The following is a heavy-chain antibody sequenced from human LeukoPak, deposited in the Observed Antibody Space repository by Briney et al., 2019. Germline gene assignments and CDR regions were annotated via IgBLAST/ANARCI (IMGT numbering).Heavy chain of an antibody. V-gene: IGHV4-59*01. CDR2: FYYTGLT. CDR3: AKSNGYGLVDI. Sequence: SETLSLTCTVSGGSMRGYYWSWIRQTPGGRLEWIGYFYYTGLTRSSPSLESRVTIAGDTSKNLFSLSLTSMTAADTAVYYCAKSNGYGLVDIWGQGTMVTVSS. J-gene: IGHJ3*02. D-gene: IGHD3-10*01. CDR1: GGSMRGYY.